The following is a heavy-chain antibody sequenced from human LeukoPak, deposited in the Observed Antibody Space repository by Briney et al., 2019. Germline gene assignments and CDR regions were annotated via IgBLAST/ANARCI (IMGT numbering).Heavy chain of an antibody. V-gene: IGHV4-59*01. CDR2: IYYSGST. J-gene: IGHJ5*02. Sequence: PSETLSLTCTVSGGSISSYYWSWIRQPPGKGLEWIGYIYYSGSTNYNPSLKSRVTIPVDTSKKQFSLKLNAVTAADTAVYYCARDQFYLGWFDPWGQGTLVTVSS. CDR1: GGSISSYY. CDR3: ARDQFYLGWFDP. D-gene: IGHD2/OR15-2a*01.